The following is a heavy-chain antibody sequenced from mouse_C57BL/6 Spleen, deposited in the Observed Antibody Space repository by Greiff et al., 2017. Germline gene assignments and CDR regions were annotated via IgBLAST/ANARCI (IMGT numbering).Heavy chain of an antibody. J-gene: IGHJ4*01. CDR2: INPNNGGT. D-gene: IGHD1-1*01. V-gene: IGHV1-26*01. CDR3: ARGFYYYGSSPYAMDY. CDR1: GYTFTDYY. Sequence: VQLQQSGPELVKPGASVKISCKASGYTFTDYYMNWVKQSHGKSLEWIGDINPNNGGTSYNQKFKGKATLTVEKSSSTAYMELRSLTSEDSAVYYCARGFYYYGSSPYAMDYWGQGTSVTVSS.